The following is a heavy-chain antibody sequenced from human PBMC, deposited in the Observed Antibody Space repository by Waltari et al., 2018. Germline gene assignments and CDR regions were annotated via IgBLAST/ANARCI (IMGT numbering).Heavy chain of an antibody. D-gene: IGHD3-9*01. CDR1: GGSFSGYY. Sequence: QVQLQQWGAGLLKPSETLSLTCAVYGGSFSGYYWSWIRQPPGKGLEWIGEINHSGSTNYNPSLKSRVTISVDTSKNQFSLKLSSVTAADTAVYYCARLYDDILTGYYRDTAASPFSFDYWGQGTLVTVSS. CDR3: ARLYDDILTGYYRDTAASPFSFDY. CDR2: INHSGST. J-gene: IGHJ4*02. V-gene: IGHV4-34*01.